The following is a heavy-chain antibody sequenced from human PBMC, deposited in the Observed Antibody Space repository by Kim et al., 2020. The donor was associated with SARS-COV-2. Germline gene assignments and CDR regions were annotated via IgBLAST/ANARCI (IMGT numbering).Heavy chain of an antibody. D-gene: IGHD6-6*01. CDR1: GYTFTSYD. CDR2: MNPNSGNT. CDR3: AMVWTYSSSSPYNWFDP. J-gene: IGHJ5*02. Sequence: ASVKVSCKASGYTFTSYDINWVRQATGQGLEWMGWMNPNSGNTGYAQKFQGRVTMTRNTSISTAYMELSSLRSEDTAVYYCAMVWTYSSSSPYNWFDPWGQGTLVTVSS. V-gene: IGHV1-8*01.